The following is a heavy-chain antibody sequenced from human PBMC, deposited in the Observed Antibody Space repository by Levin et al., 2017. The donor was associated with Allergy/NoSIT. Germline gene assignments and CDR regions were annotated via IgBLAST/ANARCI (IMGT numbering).Heavy chain of an antibody. J-gene: IGHJ3*02. CDR1: GFTVSSNY. V-gene: IGHV3-53*01. D-gene: IGHD2-2*02. CDR3: ASADTRLGGAFDI. Sequence: GGSLRLSCAASGFTVSSNYMSWVRQAPGKGLEWVSVIYSGGSTYYADSVKGRFTISRDNSKNTLYLQMNSLRAEDTAVYYCASADTRLGGAFDIWGQGTMVTVSS. CDR2: IYSGGST.